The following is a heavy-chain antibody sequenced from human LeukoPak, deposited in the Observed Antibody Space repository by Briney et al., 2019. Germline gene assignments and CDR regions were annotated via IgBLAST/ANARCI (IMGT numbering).Heavy chain of an antibody. Sequence: GGSLRLFCADSGFTFSSYSMNWVRQAPGKGLEWVSSISSGSKYIYNADSVKGRFTISRDNAKRSLYLQMNSLRVEDTAVYYCARALSYSYGSMDFWGQGTLVIVSS. D-gene: IGHD5-18*01. CDR3: ARALSYSYGSMDF. V-gene: IGHV3-21*01. CDR2: ISSGSKYI. CDR1: GFTFSSYS. J-gene: IGHJ4*02.